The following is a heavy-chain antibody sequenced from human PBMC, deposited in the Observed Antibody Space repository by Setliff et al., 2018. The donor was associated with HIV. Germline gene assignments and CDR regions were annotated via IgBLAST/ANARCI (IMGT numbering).Heavy chain of an antibody. CDR3: SRHCAGDCMPV. D-gene: IGHD2-21*02. CDR1: GYAFTVYY. Sequence: GASVKVSCKASGYAFTVYYVHWVRQAPGRGLEWMGWINTNSGDTNFAQKFQGRVTMTRDTSISTAYMELSGLRSDDTAVYYCSRHCAGDCMPVWGQGTLVTVSS. V-gene: IGHV1-2*02. CDR2: INTNSGDT. J-gene: IGHJ4*02.